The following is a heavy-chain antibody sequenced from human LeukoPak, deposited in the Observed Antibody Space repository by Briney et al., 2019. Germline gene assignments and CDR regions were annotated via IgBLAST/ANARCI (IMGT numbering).Heavy chain of an antibody. CDR3: ARGASSGYYYADMVSFDY. D-gene: IGHD3-22*01. V-gene: IGHV1-69*13. Sequence: SVKVSCNASGGTFSSYAISWVRQGPGQGLEWMGGIIPIFGTANYAQKFQGRVTITADESTSTAYMELSSLRSEDKAVYYCARGASSGYYYADMVSFDYWGQGTLVTVSS. CDR1: GGTFSSYA. CDR2: IIPIFGTA. J-gene: IGHJ4*02.